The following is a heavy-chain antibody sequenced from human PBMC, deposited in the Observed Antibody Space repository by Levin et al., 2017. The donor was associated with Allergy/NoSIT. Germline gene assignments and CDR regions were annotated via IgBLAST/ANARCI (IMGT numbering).Heavy chain of an antibody. D-gene: IGHD6-6*01. CDR3: ARDWSSSSGWVDY. CDR1: GGTFSSYA. CDR2: IIPILGIA. Sequence: PGGSLRLSCKASGGTFSSYAISWVRQAPGQGLEWMGRIIPILGIANYAQKFQGRVTITADKSTSTAYMELSSLRSEDTAVYYCARDWSSSSGWVDYWGQGTLVTVSS. V-gene: IGHV1-69*04. J-gene: IGHJ4*02.